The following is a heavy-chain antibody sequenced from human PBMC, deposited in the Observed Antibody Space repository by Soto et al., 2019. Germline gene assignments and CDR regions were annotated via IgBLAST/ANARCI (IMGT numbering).Heavy chain of an antibody. J-gene: IGHJ6*02. Sequence: QVQLVQSGAEVKKPGASVKVSCKASGYTFTSYGISWVRQAPGQGLEWMGWISAYNGNTNYAQKLQGRVTMTTDTSTSTAYMGLRSLRSDDTAVYYCAGGGGKWLRLDYYYGMDVWGQGTTVTVSS. CDR1: GYTFTSYG. D-gene: IGHD5-12*01. CDR2: ISAYNGNT. V-gene: IGHV1-18*01. CDR3: AGGGGKWLRLDYYYGMDV.